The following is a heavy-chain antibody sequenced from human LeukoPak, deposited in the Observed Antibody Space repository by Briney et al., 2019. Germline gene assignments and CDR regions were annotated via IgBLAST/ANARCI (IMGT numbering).Heavy chain of an antibody. V-gene: IGHV4-59*01. CDR2: IYYNGST. Sequence: SETLSLTCTVSGGSISRYYWSWIRQPPGKGLEWIGNIYYNGSTNYKPSLKSRVTISVHTSKSQFSLNLRSLTAADTAVYYCARGGYSGYAFDRWGQGTRVTVSS. D-gene: IGHD5-12*01. CDR3: ARGGYSGYAFDR. CDR1: GGSISRYY. J-gene: IGHJ5*02.